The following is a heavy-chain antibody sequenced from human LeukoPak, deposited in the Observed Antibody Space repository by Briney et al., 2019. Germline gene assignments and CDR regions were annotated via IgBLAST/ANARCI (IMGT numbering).Heavy chain of an antibody. Sequence: GGSLRLSCAASGFTFSDYFMSWIRQAPGKGLEWLSHISSSGTGYYTDSVKGRATISRDNAKNSLYLQMNSLRAEDTAVYYCARVTLDYYYYIDVWGKGTTVTVSS. V-gene: IGHV3-11*04. CDR2: ISSSGTG. CDR3: ARVTLDYYYYIDV. D-gene: IGHD3-3*02. J-gene: IGHJ6*03. CDR1: GFTFSDYF.